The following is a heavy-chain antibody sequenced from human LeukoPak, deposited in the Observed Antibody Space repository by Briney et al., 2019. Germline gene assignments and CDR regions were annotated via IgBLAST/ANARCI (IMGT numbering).Heavy chain of an antibody. Sequence: ASVKVSCKASGGTFSSYAISWVRQAPGQGLEWMGWISAYNGNTNYAQKLQGRVTMTTDTSTSTAYMELRSLRSDDTAVYYCARALAVAGPGWFDPWGQGALVTVSS. V-gene: IGHV1-18*01. D-gene: IGHD6-19*01. CDR1: GGTFSSYA. CDR2: ISAYNGNT. J-gene: IGHJ5*02. CDR3: ARALAVAGPGWFDP.